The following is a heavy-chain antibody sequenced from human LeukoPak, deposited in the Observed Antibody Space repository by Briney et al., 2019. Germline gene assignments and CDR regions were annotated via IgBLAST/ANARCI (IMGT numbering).Heavy chain of an antibody. D-gene: IGHD3-22*01. CDR3: ARVPVVVRYFQH. V-gene: IGHV4-34*01. CDR1: GGSFSGYY. Sequence: SETLSLTCAVYGGSFSGYYWSWLRQPPGKGLEWVGEINHSGSTNYNPPLKSRVTISVDTSKNQFSLKLSSVTAADTAVYYCARVPVVVRYFQHWGQGTLVTVSS. CDR2: INHSGST. J-gene: IGHJ1*01.